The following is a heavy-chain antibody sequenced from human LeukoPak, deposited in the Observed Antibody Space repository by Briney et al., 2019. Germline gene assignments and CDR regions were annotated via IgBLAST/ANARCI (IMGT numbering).Heavy chain of an antibody. Sequence: ASVKVSCKASGYTFTSYYMHWVRQAPGQGLEWMGIINPSGGSTSYAQKFQGRVTMTRDTSTSTVYMELSSLRSEDTAVYYCARDLGSSGYSNDAFDIWGQGTMVTVSS. CDR1: GYTFTSYY. CDR2: INPSGGST. J-gene: IGHJ3*02. V-gene: IGHV1-46*01. CDR3: ARDLGSSGYSNDAFDI. D-gene: IGHD3-22*01.